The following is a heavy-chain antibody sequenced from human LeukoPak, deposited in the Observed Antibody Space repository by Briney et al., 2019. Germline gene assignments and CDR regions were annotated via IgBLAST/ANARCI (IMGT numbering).Heavy chain of an antibody. CDR2: INGGGDDT. CDR3: ARHLGYCYSGTCYFTL. CDR1: GFTFSSHW. V-gene: IGHV3-23*01. Sequence: PGGSLRLSCVASGFTFSSHWMHWVRQVPGKGLEWVSAINGGGDDTYHADSVKGRFTISRDNSKNMLFLQVSSLRVEDTAVYYCARHLGYCYSGTCYFTLWGQGTPVTVSS. J-gene: IGHJ4*02. D-gene: IGHD3-16*02.